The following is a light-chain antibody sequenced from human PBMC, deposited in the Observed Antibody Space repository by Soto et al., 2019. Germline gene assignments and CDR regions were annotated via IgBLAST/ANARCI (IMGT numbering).Light chain of an antibody. CDR1: QSLVYSDGNTY. V-gene: IGKV2-30*01. CDR3: MQGTHWYT. CDR2: KVS. Sequence: DVVMPQSPLSLPVTLGQPASISCRSSQSLVYSDGNTYLDWFQQRPGQSPRRLIYKVSNRDSGVPDRVSGSGSGTDFTLKISRVEAEDVGVYYCMQGTHWYTFGQGTKLEIK. J-gene: IGKJ2*01.